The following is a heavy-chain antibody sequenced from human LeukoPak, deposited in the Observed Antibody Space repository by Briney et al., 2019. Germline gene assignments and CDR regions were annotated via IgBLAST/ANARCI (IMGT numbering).Heavy chain of an antibody. V-gene: IGHV3-23*01. D-gene: IGHD3-3*01. CDR3: AKQYDFWSGPDY. CDR1: GFTFSSYA. Sequence: PGGSLRLSCAASGFTFSSYAMNWARQAPGKGLEWVSGISGSGGSTYYADSVKGRFTISGDNSKNTLYLQMNSLRVEDTAVYYCAKQYDFWSGPDYWGQGTLVTVSS. J-gene: IGHJ4*02. CDR2: ISGSGGST.